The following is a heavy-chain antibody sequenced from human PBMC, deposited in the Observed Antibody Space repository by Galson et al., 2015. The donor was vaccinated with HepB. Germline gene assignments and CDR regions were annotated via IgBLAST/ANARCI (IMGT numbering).Heavy chain of an antibody. D-gene: IGHD2-15*01. CDR3: ATPGDCSGGSCYSLKY. Sequence: SVKVSCKVSGYTLTELSMHWVRQAPGKGLEWMGGFDPEDGETIYAQKFQGRVTMTEDTSTDTAYMELSSLRSEDTAVYYCATPGDCSGGSCYSLKYWGQGTLVTVSS. V-gene: IGHV1-24*01. CDR2: FDPEDGET. CDR1: GYTLTELS. J-gene: IGHJ4*02.